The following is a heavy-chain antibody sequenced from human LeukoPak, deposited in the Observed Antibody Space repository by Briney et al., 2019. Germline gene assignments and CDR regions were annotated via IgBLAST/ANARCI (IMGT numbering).Heavy chain of an antibody. Sequence: PGGSLRLSCAASGFNFGEFWMAWVRQAPGKGLEWVANIKQDGSEKYYVDSVKGRFTISRDNAKNSLYLQMNSLRAEDTAVYYCARRRIVVVPAAIESGDDAFDIWGQGTMVTVSS. V-gene: IGHV3-7*01. CDR3: ARRRIVVVPAAIESGDDAFDI. J-gene: IGHJ3*02. CDR2: IKQDGSEK. D-gene: IGHD2-2*01. CDR1: GFNFGEFW.